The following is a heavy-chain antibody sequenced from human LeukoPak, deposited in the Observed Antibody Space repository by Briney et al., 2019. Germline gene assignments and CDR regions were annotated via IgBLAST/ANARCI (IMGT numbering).Heavy chain of an antibody. CDR1: GYTFTRYD. V-gene: IGHV1-8*01. J-gene: IGHJ6*02. Sequence: ASVKVSCKASGYTFTRYDINWVRQATGQGLEWMGWMNPNSGNTGYAQKFQGRVTMTRNTSISTAYMELSSLRSEDTAVYYCARGVSIWFGELFSPKDTGDYYYYYGMDVWGQGTTVTVSS. CDR2: MNPNSGNT. D-gene: IGHD3-10*01. CDR3: ARGVSIWFGELFSPKDTGDYYYYYGMDV.